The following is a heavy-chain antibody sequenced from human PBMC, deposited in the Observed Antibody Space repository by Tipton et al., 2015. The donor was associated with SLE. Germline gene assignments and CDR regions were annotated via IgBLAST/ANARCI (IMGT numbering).Heavy chain of an antibody. V-gene: IGHV4-30-2*01. CDR3: ARVSSWGSGYFDY. CDR2: IYHSGST. J-gene: IGHJ4*02. CDR1: GGSISSGGYS. D-gene: IGHD7-27*01. Sequence: TLSLTCTVSGGSISSGGYSWSWIRQPPGKGLEWIGYIYHSGSTYYNPSLKSRVTISVDTSKNQFSLKLSSVTAADTAVYYCARVSSWGSGYFDYWGQGTLVTVSS.